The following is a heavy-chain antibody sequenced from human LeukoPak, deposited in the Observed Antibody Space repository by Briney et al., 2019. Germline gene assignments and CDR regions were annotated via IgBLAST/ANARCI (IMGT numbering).Heavy chain of an antibody. D-gene: IGHD3-16*02. CDR2: ISPYNGNT. Sequence: ASVKVSCKASGYTFTSYGISWVRQAPGQGLEWMGSISPYNGNTNYAQKLQGRVTMTKDTSTSTAYMELRSLRSDDTAVYYCARDQYDYVWGSYRPYFDYWGQGTLVTVSS. CDR3: ARDQYDYVWGSYRPYFDY. V-gene: IGHV1-18*01. CDR1: GYTFTSYG. J-gene: IGHJ4*02.